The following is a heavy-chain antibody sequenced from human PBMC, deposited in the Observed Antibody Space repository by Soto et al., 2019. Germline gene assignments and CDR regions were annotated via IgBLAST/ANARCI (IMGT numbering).Heavy chain of an antibody. CDR2: IIPTFGTA. CDR3: ARERFGEFNDKNWFDP. J-gene: IGHJ5*02. Sequence: QVQLVQSGAEVKKPGSSVKVSCKASGGTFSSYAISWVRQAPGQGLEWLGGIIPTFGTANYAQKFQGRVPTTADQSTSTAYMELSSLRSEDTAVYYCARERFGEFNDKNWFDPWGQGTLVTVSS. D-gene: IGHD3-10*01. V-gene: IGHV1-69*01. CDR1: GGTFSSYA.